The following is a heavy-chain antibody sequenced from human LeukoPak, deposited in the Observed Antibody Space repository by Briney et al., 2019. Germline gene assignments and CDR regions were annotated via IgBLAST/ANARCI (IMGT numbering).Heavy chain of an antibody. CDR1: GYTFTSYG. CDR2: ISAYNGNT. Sequence: ASVKVSCKASGYTFTSYGISWVRQAPGQGREGMGWISAYNGNTNYAQKFQGRVTITADESTSTAYMELSSLRSEDTAVYYCAREGYSSFAAFDYWGQGTLVTVSS. V-gene: IGHV1-18*01. CDR3: AREGYSSFAAFDY. J-gene: IGHJ4*02. D-gene: IGHD6-13*01.